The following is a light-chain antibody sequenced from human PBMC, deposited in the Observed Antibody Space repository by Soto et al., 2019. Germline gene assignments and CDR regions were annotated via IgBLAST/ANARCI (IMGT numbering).Light chain of an antibody. V-gene: IGLV1-51*01. CDR3: GTWDSSLSVWV. Sequence: QSVLTQPPSVSAAPGQKVTISCSGRSSNIGNNYVSWYQQLPGTAPKLLIYDNNKRPSGIPDRFSGSKSGTSATLGITGLQTGDEAYYYCGTWDSSLSVWVFGGETKLTVL. CDR2: DNN. J-gene: IGLJ3*02. CDR1: SSNIGNNY.